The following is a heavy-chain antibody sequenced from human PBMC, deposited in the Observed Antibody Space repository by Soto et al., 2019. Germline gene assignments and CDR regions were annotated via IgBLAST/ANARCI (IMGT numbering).Heavy chain of an antibody. CDR3: ATRTYDFWSGSTFS. D-gene: IGHD3-3*01. CDR2: ISGSGGST. V-gene: IGHV3-23*01. Sequence: GGSLRLSCAASGFTFSSYAMSWVRQAPGKGLEWVSAISGSGGSTYYADSVKGRFTISRDNSKNTLYLQMNSLRAEDTAVYYCATRTYDFWSGSTFSWGQGNXVTVSS. CDR1: GFTFSSYA. J-gene: IGHJ4*02.